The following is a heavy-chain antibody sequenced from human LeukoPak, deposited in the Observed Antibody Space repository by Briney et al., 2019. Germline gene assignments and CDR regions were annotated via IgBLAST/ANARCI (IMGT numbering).Heavy chain of an antibody. CDR1: GDSVSSKSGG. CDR2: TYYRSKSHN. Sequence: SQTLSLTCAISGDSVSSKSGGWNWIRQSPSRGLELLGRTYYRSKSHNDYAVSVKSRITINPDTSKNQFSLQLNSVTPEDTAVYYCADTVAGTLGNVWGQGTLVTVSS. CDR3: ADTVAGTLGNV. J-gene: IGHJ4*02. V-gene: IGHV6-1*01. D-gene: IGHD6-19*01.